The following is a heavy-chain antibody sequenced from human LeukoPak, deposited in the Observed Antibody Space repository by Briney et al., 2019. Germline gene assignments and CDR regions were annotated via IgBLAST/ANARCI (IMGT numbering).Heavy chain of an antibody. Sequence: GGSLRLSCAASGFIFNSYSMNWVRQAPGKGLEWVSSLSSSSSYKYYADSVKGRFTISRDNAKNSLYLQMNSLRAEDTAVYYCAKEGGYYFIDYWGQGTLVTVSS. J-gene: IGHJ4*02. CDR2: LSSSSSYK. CDR3: AKEGGYYFIDY. V-gene: IGHV3-21*01. D-gene: IGHD2/OR15-2a*01. CDR1: GFIFNSYS.